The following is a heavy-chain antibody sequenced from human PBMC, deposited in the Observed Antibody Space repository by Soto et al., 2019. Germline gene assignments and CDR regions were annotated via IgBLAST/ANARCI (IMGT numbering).Heavy chain of an antibody. D-gene: IGHD6-13*01. J-gene: IGHJ4*02. CDR1: GYTFTSYA. CDR3: ARVRSSWTHYYFDY. CDR2: INAGNGNT. Sequence: ASVKLSCKASGYTFTSYAMHWVRQAPGQRLEWMGWINAGNGNTKYSQKFQGRVTITRDTSASTAYMELSSLRSEDTAVYYCARVRSSWTHYYFDYWGQGTLVTVSS. V-gene: IGHV1-3*01.